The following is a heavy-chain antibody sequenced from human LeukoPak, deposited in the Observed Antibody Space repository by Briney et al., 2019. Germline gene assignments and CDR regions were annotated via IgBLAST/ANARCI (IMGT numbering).Heavy chain of an antibody. D-gene: IGHD6-19*01. V-gene: IGHV1-46*01. Sequence: ASVKVSCKASGYTFTTYFMAWVRQAPGQGLEWMGILNPSGGSTCYARKFQGRVTMTRDMSTSTVYMELSSLRSEDTAVYYCARKTSSGSDYWGQGTLVTVSS. J-gene: IGHJ4*02. CDR3: ARKTSSGSDY. CDR2: LNPSGGST. CDR1: GYTFTTYF.